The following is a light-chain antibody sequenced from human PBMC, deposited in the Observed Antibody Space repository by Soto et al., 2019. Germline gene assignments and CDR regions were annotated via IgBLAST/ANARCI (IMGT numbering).Light chain of an antibody. Sequence: QSALTQPASVSGSPGQSITISCTGTSSDVGGYNYVSWYQQHPGKAPKLIIYDVSNRPSGVSNRFSGSKSGNTASLTISGLQAEDEADYYCNSYRSSSGTTLGVMFGGGTKLTVL. CDR3: NSYRSSSGTTLGVM. CDR2: DVS. CDR1: SSDVGGYNY. J-gene: IGLJ3*02. V-gene: IGLV2-14*01.